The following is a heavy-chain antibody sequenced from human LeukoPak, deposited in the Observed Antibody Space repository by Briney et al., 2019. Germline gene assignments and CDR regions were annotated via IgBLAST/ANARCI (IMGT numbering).Heavy chain of an antibody. D-gene: IGHD5-24*01. CDR1: GYDFPAYW. Sequence: GESLKISCKGSGYDFPAYWIAWVRPMPGKGLEWMGNINPADSRITYSPSFQGQVTISVDKSISTAYLQWSSLKASDSAMYYCARHYSYNWFGYWGQGSLVTVSS. CDR3: ARHYSYNWFGY. V-gene: IGHV5-51*01. CDR2: INPADSRI. J-gene: IGHJ4*02.